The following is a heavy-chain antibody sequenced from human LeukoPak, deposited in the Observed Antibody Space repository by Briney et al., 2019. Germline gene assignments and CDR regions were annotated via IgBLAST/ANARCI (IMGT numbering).Heavy chain of an antibody. V-gene: IGHV1-3*01. CDR1: GYTFTTYA. CDR3: ARELVYGSGSYYPGF. J-gene: IGHJ4*02. D-gene: IGHD3-10*01. CDR2: INPGNGDT. Sequence: ALVKVSCKASGYTFTTYAMHWVRQAPGQRLEWMGWINPGNGDTKYSQKFQGRVTISRDTSASTAYMELSSLRSEDTAVYYCARELVYGSGSYYPGFWGQGTLVTVSS.